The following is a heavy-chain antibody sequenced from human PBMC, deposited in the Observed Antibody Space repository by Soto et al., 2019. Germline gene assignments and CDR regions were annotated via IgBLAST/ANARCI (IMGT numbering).Heavy chain of an antibody. CDR1: GFAFSTYG. Sequence: VQLVESGGGVVQPGGSLRLSCAASGFAFSTYGMHWVRQAPGKGLEWLAVISYDGSTDYYADSVKGRFTISRDNPKNTLYLQMNSLRPDDTAVYFCAKEGGPGRTGGATRYRYDCWGQGTLVTVSS. J-gene: IGHJ4*02. V-gene: IGHV3-30*18. D-gene: IGHD3-16*01. CDR3: AKEGGPGRTGGATRYRYDC. CDR2: ISYDGSTD.